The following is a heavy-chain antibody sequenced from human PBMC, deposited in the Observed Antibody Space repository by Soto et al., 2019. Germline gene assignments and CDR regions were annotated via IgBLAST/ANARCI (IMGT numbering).Heavy chain of an antibody. CDR3: AKGGAIVAAGTRVYLYNAMDV. J-gene: IGHJ6*02. CDR1: GYTFTGYY. V-gene: IGHV1-2*02. CDR2: INPNSGDT. D-gene: IGHD1-26*01. Sequence: AASVKVSCKASGYTFTGYYVHWVRQAPGQGLEWMGWINPNSGDTYLAQRFQGRVTMNRDTSRGTAYMELRGLTSDDTAEYYCAKGGAIVAAGTRVYLYNAMDVWGQGTTVTVSS.